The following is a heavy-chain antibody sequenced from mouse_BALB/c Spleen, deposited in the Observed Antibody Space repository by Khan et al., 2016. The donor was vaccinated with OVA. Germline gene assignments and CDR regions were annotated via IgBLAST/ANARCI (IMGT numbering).Heavy chain of an antibody. CDR2: INYSGNT. D-gene: IGHD2-4*01. Sequence: QLEESGPGLVKPSQSLSLTCTVTGYSITSEYAWNWIRHFPGNKLEWMGYINYSGNTRYNPSPKSRISITRDTSKNQFFLQLNSVTTEDTATYYCTRKDYYDYDPFPYWGQGTLVTVSA. CDR1: GYSITSEYA. J-gene: IGHJ3*01. V-gene: IGHV3-2*02. CDR3: TRKDYYDYDPFPY.